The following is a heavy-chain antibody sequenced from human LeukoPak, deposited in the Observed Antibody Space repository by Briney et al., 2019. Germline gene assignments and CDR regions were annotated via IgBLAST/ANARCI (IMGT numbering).Heavy chain of an antibody. CDR2: IYTSGST. V-gene: IGHV4-61*02. J-gene: IGHJ6*04. CDR1: GGSISSGSYY. CDR3: ARAGYSGSDFSV. D-gene: IGHD5-12*01. Sequence: SQTLSLTCTVSGGSISSGSYYWSWIRQPAGKGLEWIGRIYTSGSTNYNPSLKSRVTISVDTSKNQFSLKLSSVTAADTAVYYCARAGYSGSDFSVWGKGSTVTASS.